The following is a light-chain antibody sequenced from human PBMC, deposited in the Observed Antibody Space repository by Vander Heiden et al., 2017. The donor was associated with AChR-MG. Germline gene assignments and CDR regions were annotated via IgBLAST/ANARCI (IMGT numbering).Light chain of an antibody. V-gene: IGKV1-33*01. CDR2: DAS. CDR1: QDISNY. CDR3: QQYDNFPFT. Sequence: IQLTQSPSSLSASVGDRVTITCQASQDISNYLNWYQQKPGKAPKLLIYDASNLETGVPSRFSGSGSGTDFTFTISSLQPEDIATYYCQQYDNFPFTFGPGTKVDIK. J-gene: IGKJ3*01.